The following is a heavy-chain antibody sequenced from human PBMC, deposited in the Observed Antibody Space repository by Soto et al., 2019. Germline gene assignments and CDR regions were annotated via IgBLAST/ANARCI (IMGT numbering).Heavy chain of an antibody. J-gene: IGHJ4*02. D-gene: IGHD3-3*01. CDR2: IGGSGGDT. V-gene: IGHV3-23*01. CDR1: GFPFSSYA. CDR3: ARRTWRGRADY. Sequence: PVGSLRLSCAASGFPFSSYAMSWVRQAPGKGLEWVSAIGGSGGDTYYADSVKGRFTVSRDNAENTLNLQLNSLRVEDTAIYYCARRTWRGRADYCGQGISVTVSS.